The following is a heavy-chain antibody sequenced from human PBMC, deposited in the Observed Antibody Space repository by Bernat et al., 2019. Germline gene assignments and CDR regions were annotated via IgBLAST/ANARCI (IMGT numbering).Heavy chain of an antibody. V-gene: IGHV3-7*03. J-gene: IGHJ4*02. Sequence: EVQLVESGGGLVQPGGSLTLSCAASGFTFSSYWMTWVRQAPGKGLEWVANIKQDGSQKYYVDSVKGRFTISRDNTERSMYLQMNSLRAEDTAVYYCAREIVVVGANDYWGQGTLVTVSS. CDR2: IKQDGSQK. CDR1: GFTFSSYW. CDR3: AREIVVVGANDY. D-gene: IGHD2-15*01.